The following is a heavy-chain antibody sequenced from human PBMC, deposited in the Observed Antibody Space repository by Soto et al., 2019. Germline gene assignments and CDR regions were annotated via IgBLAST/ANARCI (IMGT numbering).Heavy chain of an antibody. CDR1: GYTFTGYY. V-gene: IGHV1-2*02. D-gene: IGHD2-15*01. J-gene: IGHJ6*02. CDR2: INPNSGGT. CDR3: ARAARVCSGGSCYSDAHYYYGMDV. Sequence: ASVKVSCKASGYTFTGYYMHWVRQAPGQGLEWMGWINPNSGGTNYAQKFQGRVTMTRDTSISTAYMELSRLRSDDTAVYYCARAARVCSGGSCYSDAHYYYGMDVWGQGTTVTVSS.